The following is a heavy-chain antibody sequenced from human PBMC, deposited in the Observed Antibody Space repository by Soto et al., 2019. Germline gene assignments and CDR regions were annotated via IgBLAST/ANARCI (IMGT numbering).Heavy chain of an antibody. J-gene: IGHJ4*02. CDR2: IWYDGSNK. CDR3: ARDRVLRHKAVAGAGVGVPLGY. V-gene: IGHV3-33*01. CDR1: GFTFSSYG. Sequence: GGSLRLSCAASGFTFSSYGMHWVRQAPGKGLEWVAVIWYDGSNKYYADSVKGRFTISRDNSKNTLYLQMNSLRAEDTAVYYCARDRVLRHKAVAGAGVGVPLGYWGQGTLVTVSS. D-gene: IGHD6-19*01.